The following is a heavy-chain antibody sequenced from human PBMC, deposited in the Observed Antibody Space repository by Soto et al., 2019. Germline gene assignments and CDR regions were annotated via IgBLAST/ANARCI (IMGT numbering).Heavy chain of an antibody. D-gene: IGHD6-13*01. CDR1: GFTFSDYY. CDR2: ISSSGSTI. CDR3: ARDHRYSSSWYGRYYYYGMDV. V-gene: IGHV3-11*04. J-gene: IGHJ6*02. Sequence: GGSLRLSCAASGFTFSDYYMSWIRQAPGKRLEWVSYISSSGSTIYYADSVKGRFTISRDNAKNSLYLQMNSLRAEDTAVYYCARDHRYSSSWYGRYYYYGMDVWGQGTKVTVSS.